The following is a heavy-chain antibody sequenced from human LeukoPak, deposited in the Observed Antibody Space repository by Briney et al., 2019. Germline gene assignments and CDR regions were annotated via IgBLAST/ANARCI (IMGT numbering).Heavy chain of an antibody. CDR3: ARGRVWFGELNAFDI. Sequence: GGSLRLSCAASGFTFSSFAMHWVRQAPGKGLEYVSGISRDGRSTFYADSVKGRFTISRDNSKNTLYLQMNSLRAEDTAVYYCARGRVWFGELNAFDIWGQGTMVTVSS. CDR1: GFTFSSFA. D-gene: IGHD3-10*01. V-gene: IGHV3-64*02. CDR2: ISRDGRST. J-gene: IGHJ3*02.